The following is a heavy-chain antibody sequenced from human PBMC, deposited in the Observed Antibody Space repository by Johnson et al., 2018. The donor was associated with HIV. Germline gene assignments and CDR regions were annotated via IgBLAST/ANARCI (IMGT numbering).Heavy chain of an antibody. J-gene: IGHJ3*02. D-gene: IGHD1-26*01. Sequence: MQLVESGGGVVRPGGSLRLSCAVSGFTFDDYGMSWVRQAPGKGLEWVSGINWNGGSTYYADSVKGRSTISRDTSKNTLYLRMNSLRTEDTAVYYCAKDDRELDAFDIWGQGTMVTVSS. V-gene: IGHV3-20*04. CDR3: AKDDRELDAFDI. CDR2: INWNGGST. CDR1: GFTFDDYG.